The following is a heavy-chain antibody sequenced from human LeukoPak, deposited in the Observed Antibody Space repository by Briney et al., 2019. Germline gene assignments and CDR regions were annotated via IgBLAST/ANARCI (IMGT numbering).Heavy chain of an antibody. J-gene: IGHJ6*04. Sequence: PSETLSLTCTVSGGSISSYYWSWIRQPPGKGLEWIGYIYYSGSTNYNPSLKSRVTISVDTSKNQFSLKLSSVTAADTAVYYCARDRTVAVDTGFYYYGMDVWGKGTTVTVSS. V-gene: IGHV4-59*01. CDR3: ARDRTVAVDTGFYYYGMDV. CDR2: IYYSGST. D-gene: IGHD1-1*01. CDR1: GGSISSYY.